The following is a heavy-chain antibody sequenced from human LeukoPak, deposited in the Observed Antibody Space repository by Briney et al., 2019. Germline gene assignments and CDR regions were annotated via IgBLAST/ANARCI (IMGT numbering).Heavy chain of an antibody. CDR1: GFIFSRYS. CDR2: IRSSSET. Sequence: GGSLRLSCAASGFIFSRYSMNWVRQAPGKGLEWVSHIRSSSETFYADSVKGRFTISRDNARNSLYLQMNNLRGEDTAIYYCARDAGNSGYGCDLWGQGTLVTVSS. D-gene: IGHD5-12*01. CDR3: ARDAGNSGYGCDL. J-gene: IGHJ5*02. V-gene: IGHV3-48*01.